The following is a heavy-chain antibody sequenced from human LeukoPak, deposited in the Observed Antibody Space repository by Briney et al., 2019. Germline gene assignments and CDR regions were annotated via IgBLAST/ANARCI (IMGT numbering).Heavy chain of an antibody. CDR2: INHSGST. Sequence: SETLPLTCAVYGGSFSGYYRSWIRQPPGKGLEWIGEINHSGSTNYNPSLKSRVTISVDTSKNQFSLKLSSVTAADTAVYYCARRWTYYYDSSGYWSDWFDPWGQGTLVTVSS. J-gene: IGHJ5*02. CDR1: GGSFSGYY. V-gene: IGHV4-34*01. D-gene: IGHD3-22*01. CDR3: ARRWTYYYDSSGYWSDWFDP.